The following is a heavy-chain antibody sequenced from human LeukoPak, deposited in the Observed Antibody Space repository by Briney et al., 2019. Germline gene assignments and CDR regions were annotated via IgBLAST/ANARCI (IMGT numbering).Heavy chain of an antibody. Sequence: ASVKVSCKASGYTFTSYGISWVRQAPGQGLEWMGWISAYNGNTNYAQKLQGRVTMTTDTSTSTAYMELRSLRSDDTAVYYCARGMVDIVATIADFDCWGQGTLVTVSS. V-gene: IGHV1-18*04. D-gene: IGHD5-12*01. CDR1: GYTFTSYG. J-gene: IGHJ4*02. CDR2: ISAYNGNT. CDR3: ARGMVDIVATIADFDC.